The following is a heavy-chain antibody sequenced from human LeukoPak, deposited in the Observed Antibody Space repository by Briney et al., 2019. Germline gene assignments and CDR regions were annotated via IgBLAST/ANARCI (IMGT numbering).Heavy chain of an antibody. CDR2: ISYDGSNK. D-gene: IGHD5-12*01. Sequence: GRSLRLSCAASGFTFSSYGMHWVRQAPGKGLEWVAVISYDGSNKYYADSVKGRFTISRDNSKNTLYLQMNSLRAEDTAVYYCAKGRVGYSGHDYLFFDYWGQGTLVTVSS. V-gene: IGHV3-30*18. CDR1: GFTFSSYG. J-gene: IGHJ4*02. CDR3: AKGRVGYSGHDYLFFDY.